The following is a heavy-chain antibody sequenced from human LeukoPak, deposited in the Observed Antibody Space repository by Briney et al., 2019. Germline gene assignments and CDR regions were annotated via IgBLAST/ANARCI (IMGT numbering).Heavy chain of an antibody. Sequence: ASVKVSCKASGYTFTTYDVNWVRQATGQGLEWMGWMNPNSGNSGCAQNFQGRVTITRNTSISTAYMELSSLRSEDTAVYYCARVDYSNAFDIWGQGTMVTVSS. CDR2: MNPNSGNS. CDR1: GYTFTTYD. CDR3: ARVDYSNAFDI. J-gene: IGHJ3*02. D-gene: IGHD4-11*01. V-gene: IGHV1-8*03.